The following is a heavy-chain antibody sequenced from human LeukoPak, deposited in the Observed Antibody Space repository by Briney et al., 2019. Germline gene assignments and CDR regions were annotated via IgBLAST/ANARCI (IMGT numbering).Heavy chain of an antibody. V-gene: IGHV3-21*01. D-gene: IGHD3-9*01. CDR3: ARENDDILTGYSTH. CDR1: ASTFSSYT. CDR2: ISATGNYI. Sequence: GGSLKLSCSVSASTFSSYTMSWVRQTPGKGLEWVSLISATGNYIYYADSVKGRFTISRDNSKNTLYLQMNSLRAEDTAVYYCARENDDILTGYSTHWGQGTLVTVSS. J-gene: IGHJ4*02.